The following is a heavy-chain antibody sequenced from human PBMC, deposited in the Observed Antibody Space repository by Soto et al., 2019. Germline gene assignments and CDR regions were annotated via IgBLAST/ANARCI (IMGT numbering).Heavy chain of an antibody. CDR3: VRVGVAAGSGYYYYHAMDV. D-gene: IGHD3-10*01. V-gene: IGHV6-1*01. CDR2: TYYRSKWYS. Sequence: QVQLQQSGPGLVKPSQILSLTCAISGDSVSSNTVAWNWVRQSPSRGLEWLGRTYYRSKWYSHYEVSVRSRIMINTDTSKNQFTLQLKSVTPEDTAVYFCVRVGVAAGSGYYYYHAMDVWGQGTTFTVSS. CDR1: GDSVSSNTVA. J-gene: IGHJ6*02.